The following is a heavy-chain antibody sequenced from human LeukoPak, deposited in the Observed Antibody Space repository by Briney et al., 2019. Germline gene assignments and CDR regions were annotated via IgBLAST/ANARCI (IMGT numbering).Heavy chain of an antibody. V-gene: IGHV4-34*01. CDR3: ARGYDILTAYFPF. D-gene: IGHD3-9*01. J-gene: IGHJ4*02. Sequence: KSSETLSLTCAVYDGSFSGYYWSWIRQPPGKGLEWIGEINHSGITNYNPSLKSRVTISVDTSKNQFSLKLTSVTAADTAVYYRARGYDILTAYFPFWGQGTLVTVSS. CDR1: DGSFSGYY. CDR2: INHSGIT.